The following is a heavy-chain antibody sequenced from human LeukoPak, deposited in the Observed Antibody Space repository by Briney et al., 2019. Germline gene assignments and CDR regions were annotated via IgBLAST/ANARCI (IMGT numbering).Heavy chain of an antibody. D-gene: IGHD3-3*01. CDR3: AALDHDFWSGYYQKHTDY. V-gene: IGHV1-69*13. Sequence: ASVKVSCKASGGTFSGYAISWVRQAPGQGLEWMGGIIPIFGTANYAQKFQGRVTITADESTSTAYMELSSLRSEDTAVYYCAALDHDFWSGYYQKHTDYWGQGTLVTVSS. CDR2: IIPIFGTA. J-gene: IGHJ4*02. CDR1: GGTFSGYA.